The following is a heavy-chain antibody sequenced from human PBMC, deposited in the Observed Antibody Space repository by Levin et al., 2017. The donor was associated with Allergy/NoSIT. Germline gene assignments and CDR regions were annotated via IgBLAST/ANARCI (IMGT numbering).Heavy chain of an antibody. J-gene: IGHJ4*02. V-gene: IGHV3-23*01. D-gene: IGHD3-10*01. CDR2: VSGAGVDT. CDR3: ARTGGGSGTYYREFDS. CDR1: GFTFSSYA. Sequence: GESLKISCAASGFTFSSYAMTWVRQGPGKGLEWVSSVSGAGVDTYYADSVKGRFTIYRDNSKNTVYLQMNSLRAEDTALYYCARTGGGSGTYYREFDSWGQGTLVTVSS.